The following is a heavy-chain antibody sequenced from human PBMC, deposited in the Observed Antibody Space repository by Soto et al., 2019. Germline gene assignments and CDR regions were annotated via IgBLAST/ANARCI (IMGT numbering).Heavy chain of an antibody. CDR1: GGSFSGYY. CDR2: INHSGST. CDR3: ARLSQLVFDY. Sequence: SETLSLTCAVYGGSFSGYYWSWIRQPPGKGLEWIGEINHSGSTNYNPSLKSRVTISVDTSKNQFSLKLSSVTAADTAVYYCARLSQLVFDYWGQGTLVTVSS. J-gene: IGHJ4*02. D-gene: IGHD6-13*01. V-gene: IGHV4-34*01.